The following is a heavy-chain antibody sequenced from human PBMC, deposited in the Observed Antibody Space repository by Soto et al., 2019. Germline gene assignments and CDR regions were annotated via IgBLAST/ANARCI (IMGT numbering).Heavy chain of an antibody. D-gene: IGHD3-10*01. J-gene: IGHJ4*02. V-gene: IGHV5-51*01. CDR3: ARHGDLIAY. CDR1: GYNFTNYW. CDR2: VFPGDSDT. Sequence: AEAMKISCKVTGYNFTNYWVAWVRQMPGKGLEWMGIVFPGDSDTRYNPSFQGQVTISADKSIGTAYLQWSSLKASDTAIYYCARHGDLIAYRAQRTLVLGSS.